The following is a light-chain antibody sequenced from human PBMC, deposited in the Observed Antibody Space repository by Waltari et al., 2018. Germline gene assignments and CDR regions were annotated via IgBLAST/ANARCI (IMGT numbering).Light chain of an antibody. CDR2: GNS. Sequence: QSVLTQPPSVSGAPGQRVTISCTGRSTNIGAGSAVHWYQQLPGTAPKLLIHGNSNRPSGVPDRFSGSKSGTSASLTITGLQAEDEADYYCQSYDSSLSAHVVFGGGTKLTVL. CDR3: QSYDSSLSAHVV. V-gene: IGLV1-40*01. CDR1: STNIGAGSA. J-gene: IGLJ2*01.